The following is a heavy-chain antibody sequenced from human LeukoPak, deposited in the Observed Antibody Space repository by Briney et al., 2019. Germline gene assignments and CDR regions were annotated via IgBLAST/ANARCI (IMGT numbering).Heavy chain of an antibody. CDR3: ARGPFVGYSGYDYVDY. V-gene: IGHV1-69*05. Sequence: VASVKVSCKASGGTFSSYAISWVRQAPGQGLEWMGGIIPIFGTANYAQKFQGRVTITMDESTSTAYMELSSLRSEDTAVYYCARGPFVGYSGYDYVDYWGQGTLVTVSS. D-gene: IGHD5-12*01. CDR2: IIPIFGTA. CDR1: GGTFSSYA. J-gene: IGHJ4*02.